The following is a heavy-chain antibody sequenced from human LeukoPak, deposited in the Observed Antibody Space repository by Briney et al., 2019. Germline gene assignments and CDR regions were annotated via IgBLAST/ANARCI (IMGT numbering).Heavy chain of an antibody. CDR2: ISGSGGST. D-gene: IGHD3-9*01. V-gene: IGHV3-23*01. CDR1: GFTFSSYA. CDR3: ARGGSPYYDILTGDNAFDI. J-gene: IGHJ3*02. Sequence: PGGSLRLSCAASGFTFSSYAMSWVRQAPGKGLEWVSAISGSGGSTYSADSVEGRFTISRDNSKNTLYLKMNSLRAEDTAVYYCARGGSPYYDILTGDNAFDIWGQGTMVTVSS.